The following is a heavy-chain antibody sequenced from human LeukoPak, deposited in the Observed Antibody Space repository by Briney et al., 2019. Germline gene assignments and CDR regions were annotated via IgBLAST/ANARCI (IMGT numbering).Heavy chain of an antibody. CDR2: IKQDGSEK. Sequence: GGSLRLSCAASGFTFSNYWMNWVRQPPGKGLEWVATIKQDGSEKYYVDSVKGRFTISRDNAKNSLYLQMNSLRAEDRAVYYSARGRGAFSWGQGTLVTVSS. D-gene: IGHD3-16*01. J-gene: IGHJ4*02. CDR1: GFTFSNYW. V-gene: IGHV3-7*01. CDR3: ARGRGAFS.